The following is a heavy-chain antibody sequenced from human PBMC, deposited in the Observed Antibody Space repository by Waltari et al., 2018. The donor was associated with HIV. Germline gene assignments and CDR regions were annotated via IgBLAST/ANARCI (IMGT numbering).Heavy chain of an antibody. CDR1: GYTLTGFY. J-gene: IGHJ4*02. V-gene: IGHV1-2*06. D-gene: IGHD3-10*01. CDR2: INPYSVGT. CDR3: ARDDGSSGDY. Sequence: QVQLLQSGTEVKKPGASVKVSCKASGYTLTGFYMHWVRQAPGQGLEWMGRINPYSVGTDYAQNFQGRITMTSDTSISTVYMELSRVRFDDTAIYFCARDDGSSGDYWGQGSLVTVSS.